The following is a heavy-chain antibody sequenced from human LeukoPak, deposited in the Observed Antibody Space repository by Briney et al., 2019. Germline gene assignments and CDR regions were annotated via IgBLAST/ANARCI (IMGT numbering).Heavy chain of an antibody. D-gene: IGHD3-10*01. CDR3: ARGRLGSGSQYDAFDI. Sequence: ASVKVSCKASGYTFTGYYMHWVRQAPGQGLEWMGWIYPNSGDTNYAQKFQGRVTMTRDTSISTAYMELSRLTSDDTAVFYCARGRLGSGSQYDAFDIWGQGTMVTVSS. CDR2: IYPNSGDT. J-gene: IGHJ3*02. V-gene: IGHV1-2*02. CDR1: GYTFTGYY.